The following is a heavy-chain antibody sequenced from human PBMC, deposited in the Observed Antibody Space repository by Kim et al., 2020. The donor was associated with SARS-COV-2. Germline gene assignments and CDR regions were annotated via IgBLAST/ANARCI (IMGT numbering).Heavy chain of an antibody. CDR1: GFTFSSYA. V-gene: IGHV3-23*01. D-gene: IGHD6-19*01. Sequence: GGSLRLSCAASGFTFSSYAMSWVRQAPGKGLEWVSAISGSGGSTYYADSVKGRFTISRDNSKNTLYLQMNSLRAEDTAVYYCAKAPRIAVAGTGYYYYYYGMDVWGQGTTVTVSS. CDR3: AKAPRIAVAGTGYYYYYYGMDV. CDR2: ISGSGGST. J-gene: IGHJ6*02.